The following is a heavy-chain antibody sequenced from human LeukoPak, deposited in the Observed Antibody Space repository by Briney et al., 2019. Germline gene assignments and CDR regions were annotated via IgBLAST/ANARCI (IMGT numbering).Heavy chain of an antibody. V-gene: IGHV3-11*05. D-gene: IGHD3-22*01. Sequence: NPGGSLRLSCAASGFTFSTYAMSWIRQAPGKGLEWVSYISSSSSYTNYADSVKGRFTISRDNAKNSLYLQMNSLRAEDTAVYYCAREPDSSGFYWYFDLWGRGTLVTVSS. CDR3: AREPDSSGFYWYFDL. J-gene: IGHJ2*01. CDR1: GFTFSTYA. CDR2: ISSSSSYT.